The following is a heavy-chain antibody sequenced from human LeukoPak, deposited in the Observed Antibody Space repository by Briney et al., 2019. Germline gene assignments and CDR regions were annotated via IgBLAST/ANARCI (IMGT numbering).Heavy chain of an antibody. D-gene: IGHD6-19*01. CDR1: GGSFSGYY. J-gene: IGHJ3*02. CDR2: INHSGST. Sequence: PSETLSLTCAVYGGSFSGYYWSWIRQPPGKGLEWIGEINHSGSTNYNPSLKSRVTISVDTSKNQFSLKLSSVTAADTAVYYCARGQKVADTGSDAFDIWGQGTMVTVSS. CDR3: ARGQKVADTGSDAFDI. V-gene: IGHV4-34*01.